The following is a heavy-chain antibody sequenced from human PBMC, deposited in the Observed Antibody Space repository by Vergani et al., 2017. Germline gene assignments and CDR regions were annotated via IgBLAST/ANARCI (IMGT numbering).Heavy chain of an antibody. J-gene: IGHJ6*03. CDR1: GGSISSYY. Sequence: QVQLQESGPGLVKPSETLSLTCTVSGGSISSYYWSWIRQPPGKGLDWIGYIYYSGITNYNPSLKSRVTISVDTSKNQFSLKLSSVTAADTAVYYCARDIRSIAAAGYYNYYYRDVWGKGTTVTVSS. D-gene: IGHD6-13*01. CDR2: IYYSGIT. CDR3: ARDIRSIAAAGYYNYYYRDV. V-gene: IGHV4-59*01.